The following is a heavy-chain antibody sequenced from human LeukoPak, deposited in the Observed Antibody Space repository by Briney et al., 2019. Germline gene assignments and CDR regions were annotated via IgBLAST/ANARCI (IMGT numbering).Heavy chain of an antibody. J-gene: IGHJ4*02. V-gene: IGHV4-34*01. Sequence: PSETLSLTCAVYGGSFSGYYWSWIRQPPGKGLEWIGEINHSGSTNYNPSLKSRVTISVDTSKNQFSLKLSSVTAADTAVYYCARGRGVSGSRALGYWGQGTLVTVSS. CDR1: GGSFSGYY. D-gene: IGHD6-19*01. CDR2: INHSGST. CDR3: ARGRGVSGSRALGY.